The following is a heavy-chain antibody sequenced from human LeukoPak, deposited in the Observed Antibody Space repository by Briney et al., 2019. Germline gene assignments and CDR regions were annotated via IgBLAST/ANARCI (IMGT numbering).Heavy chain of an antibody. CDR3: ARGGIQVSGIDEFDY. D-gene: IGHD6-19*01. J-gene: IGHJ4*02. CDR1: VFTFIDYD. V-gene: IGHV3-13*01. Sequence: GGSLRLSCAASVFTFIDYDMPWVRQVIGKGLEWVSAIGIRGDTHYSGSVKGRFTISRENAESSLYLQMNSLRAEDTAVYYCARGGIQVSGIDEFDYWGQGTLVTVSS. CDR2: IGIRGDT.